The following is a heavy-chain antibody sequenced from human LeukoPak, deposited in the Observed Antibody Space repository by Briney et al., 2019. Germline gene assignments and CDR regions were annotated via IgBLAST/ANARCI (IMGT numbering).Heavy chain of an antibody. Sequence: ASVKVSCKTSGGSFSSNGINWVRRAPGQGLDWMGGILPSFGATKYSQKFQDRVTITADVSTTTVYMDLTSLSSEDTALYYCARPLNTMVRGITTATDFFSYAMDVWGQGTAVTVSS. CDR1: GGSFSSNG. J-gene: IGHJ6*02. D-gene: IGHD3-10*01. CDR3: ARPLNTMVRGITTATDFFSYAMDV. V-gene: IGHV1-69*13. CDR2: ILPSFGAT.